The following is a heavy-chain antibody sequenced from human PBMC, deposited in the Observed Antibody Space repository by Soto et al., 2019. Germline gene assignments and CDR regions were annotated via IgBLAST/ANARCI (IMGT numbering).Heavy chain of an antibody. V-gene: IGHV1-69*01. D-gene: IGHD3-22*01. CDR3: ARASDNSGYHY. CDR2: ILPVFGEL. CDR1: GGTFKNYA. Sequence: QVQLVQSESEVKKPGSSVKVSCKVSGGTFKNYAISWVRQAPGQGLQWVGGILPVFGELHYAPKLQGRVTITAEEVTSTAHLELGSRTSEDTAVYFCARASDNSGYHYWGQGTLVTISS. J-gene: IGHJ4*02.